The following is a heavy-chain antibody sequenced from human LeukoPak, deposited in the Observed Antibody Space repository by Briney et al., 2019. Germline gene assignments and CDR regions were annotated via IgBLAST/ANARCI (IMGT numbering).Heavy chain of an antibody. CDR1: GFTFSSDA. CDR3: AKSVGYFAD. Sequence: GGSLRLSCAVPGFTFSSDAMSWVRQAPGKGLEWVSRITSSGGSTHYADSVKGRFTVSRDNSKNTLYLQMNSLRDEDTAVYYCAKSVGYFADWGQGTLVTVSS. V-gene: IGHV3-23*01. J-gene: IGHJ4*02. D-gene: IGHD3-22*01. CDR2: ITSSGGST.